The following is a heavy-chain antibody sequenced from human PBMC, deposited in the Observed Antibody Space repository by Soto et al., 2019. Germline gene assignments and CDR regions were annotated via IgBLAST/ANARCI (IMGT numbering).Heavy chain of an antibody. J-gene: IGHJ6*02. V-gene: IGHV3-30-3*01. CDR2: ISYDGSNK. CDR1: GFTFSSYA. CDR3: ARDGYCSSTSCYYGMDV. Sequence: QVQLVESGGGMVQPGRSLRLSCAASGFTFSSYAMHWVRQAPGKGLEWVAVISYDGSNKYYADSVKGRFTISRDNSKNTLYLQMNSLRAEDTAVYYCARDGYCSSTSCYYGMDVWGQGTTVTVSS. D-gene: IGHD2-2*03.